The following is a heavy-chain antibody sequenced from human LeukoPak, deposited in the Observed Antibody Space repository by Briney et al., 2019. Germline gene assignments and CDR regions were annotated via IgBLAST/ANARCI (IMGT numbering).Heavy chain of an antibody. CDR1: GFTFSSYA. V-gene: IGHV3-30-3*01. CDR3: ARDHVAF. CDR2: ISYDGSNK. J-gene: IGHJ4*02. Sequence: GGSLRLSCAASGFTFSSYAMHWVRQAPGKGLEWVAVISYDGSNKYYADSVKGRFTISRDNSKNTLYLQMNSLRPEDAAVYYCARDHVAFWGQGTLVTVSS.